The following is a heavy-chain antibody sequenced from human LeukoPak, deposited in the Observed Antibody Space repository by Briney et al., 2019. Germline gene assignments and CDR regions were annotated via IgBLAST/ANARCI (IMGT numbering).Heavy chain of an antibody. J-gene: IGHJ6*03. CDR2: IRYDGSNK. CDR1: KFTFSSYG. CDR3: AKDPYGSGSPEGYYYYYYMDV. D-gene: IGHD3-10*01. V-gene: IGHV3-30*02. Sequence: PGGSLRLSCAASKFTFSSYGMHWVRQAPRKGLEWVAFIRYDGSNKYYVDSVKGRFTISRDNSKNTLFLQMNSLRAEDTAVYYCAKDPYGSGSPEGYYYYYYMDVWGKGTTVTVSS.